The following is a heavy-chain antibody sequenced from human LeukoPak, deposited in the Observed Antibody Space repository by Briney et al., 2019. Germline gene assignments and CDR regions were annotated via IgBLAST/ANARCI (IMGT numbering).Heavy chain of an antibody. V-gene: IGHV4-59*01. CDR2: FYYSGST. CDR1: GGSISSYY. Sequence: SETLSLTCTVSGGSISSYYWSWIRQPPGKGLEWIGYFYYSGSTNYNPSLKSRVTISVDTSKNQFSLKLSSVTAADTALYHCARDRSYGSFDFWGQGTLVTVSS. D-gene: IGHD5-18*01. CDR3: ARDRSYGSFDF. J-gene: IGHJ4*02.